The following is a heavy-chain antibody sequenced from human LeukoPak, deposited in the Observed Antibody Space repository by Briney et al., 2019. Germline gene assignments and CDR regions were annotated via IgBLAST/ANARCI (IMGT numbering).Heavy chain of an antibody. V-gene: IGHV3-33*06. Sequence: PGGSLRLSCAASGFTFSSYGMHWVRQAPGKGLEWVAVIWFDGSNKYYADSVKGRFTISRDNSKNTLYLQMNSLRAEDTAVYYCAKSGHDYGDYRKYNWFDSWGQGTLVTVSS. CDR1: GFTFSSYG. D-gene: IGHD4-17*01. CDR3: AKSGHDYGDYRKYNWFDS. J-gene: IGHJ5*01. CDR2: IWFDGSNK.